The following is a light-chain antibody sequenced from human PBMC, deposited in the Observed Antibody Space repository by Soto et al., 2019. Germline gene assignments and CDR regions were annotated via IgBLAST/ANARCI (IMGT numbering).Light chain of an antibody. CDR1: QSVTVN. V-gene: IGKV3-15*01. CDR3: QQYNNWPWT. Sequence: ILLTQSPSTLSLSPGEGVTLSCRASQSVTVNSLAWYQQKPGQAPRLLIHGASTRATGFPARFSGSGSGTDFTLTISSLQSEDFAIYYCQQYNNWPWTFGQGTKVDIK. CDR2: GAS. J-gene: IGKJ1*01.